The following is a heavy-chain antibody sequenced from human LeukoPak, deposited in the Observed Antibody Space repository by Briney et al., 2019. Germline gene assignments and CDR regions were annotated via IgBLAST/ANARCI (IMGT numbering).Heavy chain of an antibody. CDR2: IRSKANSYAT. CDR1: GFTFSGSA. J-gene: IGHJ4*02. Sequence: GGSLRLSCAASGFTFSGSAMHWVRQASGKGLEWVGRIRSKANSYATAYAASVKGRFTISRDDSKNTAYLQMNSLKTEDTAVYYCTASDHLYCSSSSCHFDYWGQGTLVTVAS. D-gene: IGHD2-2*01. V-gene: IGHV3-73*01. CDR3: TASDHLYCSSSSCHFDY.